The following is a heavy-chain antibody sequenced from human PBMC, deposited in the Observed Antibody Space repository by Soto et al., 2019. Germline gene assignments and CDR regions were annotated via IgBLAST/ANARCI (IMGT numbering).Heavy chain of an antibody. CDR3: ARDSGGMDV. V-gene: IGHV1-3*01. Sequence: QVQLVQSGAEVKKPGASVKISCKASGYTFTSYALHWVRQAPGQRLEWMGWINAGNGNTKYSQKFQGRVTITRDTSASTAYMELSSVRSEDTAVYSCARDSGGMDVWGQGTTVTVSS. J-gene: IGHJ6*02. CDR1: GYTFTSYA. CDR2: INAGNGNT.